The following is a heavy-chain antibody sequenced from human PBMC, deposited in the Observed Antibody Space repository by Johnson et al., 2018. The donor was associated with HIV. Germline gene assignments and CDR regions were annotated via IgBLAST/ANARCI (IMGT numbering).Heavy chain of an antibody. J-gene: IGHJ3*02. Sequence: VQLVESGGGVVRPGGSLRLSCAASGFNFDDYAMNWVRQAPGKGLEWVSGFTWDGDSTAYADSVKGRFTISRDNSKNTLYLQMNSLRAEDTAMYYCASGVTARAPLLIWGQGTMVTVSS. CDR1: GFNFDDYA. CDR2: FTWDGDST. CDR3: ASGVTARAPLLI. V-gene: IGHV3-20*04. D-gene: IGHD2-8*01.